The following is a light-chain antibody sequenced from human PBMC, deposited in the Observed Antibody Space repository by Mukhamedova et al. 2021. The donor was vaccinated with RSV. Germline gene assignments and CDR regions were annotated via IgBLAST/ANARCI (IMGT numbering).Light chain of an antibody. Sequence: WYQRRVHGKPPKLLIYAASTLKSEVPSRFSGSGSGTDFTLTISSLQPDDVATYYCQKYDAAPPTFGPGTKVEIK. V-gene: IGKV1-27*01. CDR2: AAS. CDR3: QKYDAAPPT. J-gene: IGKJ1*01.